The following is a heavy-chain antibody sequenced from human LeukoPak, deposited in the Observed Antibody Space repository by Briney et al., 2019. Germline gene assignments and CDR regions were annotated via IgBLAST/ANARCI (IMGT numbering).Heavy chain of an antibody. CDR1: GGSISSNY. CDR2: IYYSGST. V-gene: IGHV4-59*01. J-gene: IGHJ4*02. CDR3: ARLAHGAYVWGTNRLYFFDH. Sequence: PSETLSLTCTVSGGSISSNYWSWIRQPPGKGLEWIGYIYYSGSTNYNPSLKSRVTISVDTSKNQFSLKVWSVTAADTAVYYCARLAHGAYVWGTNRLYFFDHWGQGTLVTVSS. D-gene: IGHD3-16*02.